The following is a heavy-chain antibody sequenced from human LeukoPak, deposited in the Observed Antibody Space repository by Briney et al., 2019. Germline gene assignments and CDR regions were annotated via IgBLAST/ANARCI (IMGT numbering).Heavy chain of an antibody. Sequence: GGSLRLSCAASGFTFSSYSMNWVRQAPGKGLEWVSSISSSSSYIYYADSVKGRFTISRDNAKNSLYLQMNSLRAEDTAVYYCASGGSSTSPFDYWGQGTLVTVSP. CDR1: GFTFSSYS. CDR2: ISSSSSYI. J-gene: IGHJ4*02. D-gene: IGHD1-26*01. V-gene: IGHV3-21*01. CDR3: ASGGSSTSPFDY.